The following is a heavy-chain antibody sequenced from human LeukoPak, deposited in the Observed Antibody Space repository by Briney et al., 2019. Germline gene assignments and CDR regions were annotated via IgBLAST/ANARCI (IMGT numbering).Heavy chain of an antibody. J-gene: IGHJ4*02. CDR1: GFTFSNYA. V-gene: IGHV3-74*01. D-gene: IGHD6-13*01. Sequence: PGGSLRLSCAASGFTFSNYAMSWVRQAPGKGPVWVSRIKSDGSSTRFADSVQGRFTISRDNGKNTLYLQMNSLRAEDTAVYYCARGGDSSNWYPGYFEYWGQGALVTVSS. CDR2: IKSDGSST. CDR3: ARGGDSSNWYPGYFEY.